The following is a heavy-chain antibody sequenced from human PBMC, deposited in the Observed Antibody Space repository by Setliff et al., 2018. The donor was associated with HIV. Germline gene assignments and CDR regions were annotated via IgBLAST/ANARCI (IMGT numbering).Heavy chain of an antibody. CDR1: GFTITSYS. V-gene: IGHV3-21*01. Sequence: PGGSLRLSCAASGFTITSYSMNWVRQAPGKGLEWVSSISSSSSYIYYADSLKGRFTISRDNAKNSLYLQMNSLRAEDTAVYYCAREGMTPGRFDPWGQGTLVTVS. J-gene: IGHJ5*02. D-gene: IGHD3-10*01. CDR2: ISSSSSYI. CDR3: AREGMTPGRFDP.